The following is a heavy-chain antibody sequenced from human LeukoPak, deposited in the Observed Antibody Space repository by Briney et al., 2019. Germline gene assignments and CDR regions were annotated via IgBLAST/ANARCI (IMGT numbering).Heavy chain of an antibody. Sequence: PSETLSLTCAVSGGSFSGYSWSWIRQPPGKGLEWIGEINHSGSTNYTPSLKSRVTISVDTSKNQFSLKLSSVTAADTAVDYCARPVYARYYFDFWGQGTLVTVSS. CDR3: ARPVYARYYFDF. J-gene: IGHJ4*02. CDR2: INHSGST. CDR1: GGSFSGYS. D-gene: IGHD2-8*01. V-gene: IGHV4-34*01.